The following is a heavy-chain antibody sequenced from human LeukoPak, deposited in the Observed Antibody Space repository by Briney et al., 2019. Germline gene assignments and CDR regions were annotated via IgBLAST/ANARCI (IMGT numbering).Heavy chain of an antibody. CDR3: ARIPAAMDSWFDP. CDR1: GGSISSSSYY. V-gene: IGHV4-61*05. J-gene: IGHJ5*02. CDR2: IYYSGST. Sequence: SETLSLTXTVSGGSISSSSYYWGWIRQPPGKGLEWIGYIYYSGSTNYNPSLESRVTISVDTSKNQFSLKLSSVTAADTAVYYSARIPAAMDSWFDPWGQGTLVTVSS. D-gene: IGHD2-2*01.